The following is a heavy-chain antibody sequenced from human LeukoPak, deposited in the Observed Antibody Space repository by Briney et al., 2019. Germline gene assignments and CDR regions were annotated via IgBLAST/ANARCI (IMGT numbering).Heavy chain of an antibody. CDR1: GYTFTSYG. Sequence: GASVKVSCKASGYTFTSYGISWVRQAPGQGLEWMGWISAYNGNTNYAQKLQGRVTMTTDTSTSTAYMELRSLRSDDTAVYYCASTRITIFGVVIIGGYYFDYWGQGTLVTVSS. CDR3: ASTRITIFGVVIIGGYYFDY. D-gene: IGHD3-3*01. J-gene: IGHJ4*02. V-gene: IGHV1-18*01. CDR2: ISAYNGNT.